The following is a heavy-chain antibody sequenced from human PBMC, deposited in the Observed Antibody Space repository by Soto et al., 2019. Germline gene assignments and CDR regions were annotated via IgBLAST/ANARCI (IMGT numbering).Heavy chain of an antibody. CDR2: IIPVIGVG. CDR3: AIGRTGSTGSYRA. CDR1: GNTLNTDT. V-gene: IGHV1-69*02. D-gene: IGHD2-8*02. Sequence: QVQLVQSGAEVKKPGSSVKVSCKPSGNTLNTDTITWLRHAPGQGLEWMGRIIPVIGVGTYAQKFQDRVTITADKSTPTVYMEVTSLTSEHTATYYCAIGRTGSTGSYRAWGQGTQVTVS. J-gene: IGHJ5*02.